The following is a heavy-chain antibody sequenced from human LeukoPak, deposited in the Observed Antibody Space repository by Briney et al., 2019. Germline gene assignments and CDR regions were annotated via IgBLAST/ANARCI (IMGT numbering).Heavy chain of an antibody. J-gene: IGHJ4*02. D-gene: IGHD4/OR15-4a*01. V-gene: IGHV3-74*03. CDR3: TREYSANRYSDY. CDR1: GFTFKKYW. CDR2: VNSDGSSK. Sequence: PGESLRLSCAASGFTFKKYWMNWVRQVPGKGLEWVSRVNSDGSSKTYADSVKGRFTTSRDNAKNMVYLQLNSLRAEDTAVYYCTREYSANRYSDYWGLGTLVTVSS.